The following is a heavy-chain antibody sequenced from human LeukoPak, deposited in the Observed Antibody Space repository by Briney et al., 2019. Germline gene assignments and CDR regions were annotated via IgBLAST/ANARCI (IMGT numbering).Heavy chain of an antibody. J-gene: IGHJ4*02. CDR2: ISGSGGST. CDR3: AKGALLWFGDPTLIFDY. Sequence: SGGSLRLSCAASGFTVSSNYMSWVRQAPGKGLEWVSAISGSGGSTYYADSVKGRFTISRDNSKNELYLQMNSLRAEDTAVYYCAKGALLWFGDPTLIFDYWGQGTLVTVSS. D-gene: IGHD3-10*01. CDR1: GFTVSSNY. V-gene: IGHV3-23*01.